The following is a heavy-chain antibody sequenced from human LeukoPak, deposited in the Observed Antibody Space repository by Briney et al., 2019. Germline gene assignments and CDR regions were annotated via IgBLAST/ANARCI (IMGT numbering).Heavy chain of an antibody. CDR1: GYSISSGYY. D-gene: IGHD2-8*02. V-gene: IGHV4-38-2*02. CDR3: ARVGIFGTGSQYEY. J-gene: IGHJ4*02. Sequence: PSETLSLTCTVSGYSISSGYYWGWIRQPPGKGLEWIGSISHSGGTYYNPSLKSRVTMSLDTSKNQFSLTLSSVTAADTAVYYCARVGIFGTGSQYEYWGQGTLVTVSS. CDR2: ISHSGGT.